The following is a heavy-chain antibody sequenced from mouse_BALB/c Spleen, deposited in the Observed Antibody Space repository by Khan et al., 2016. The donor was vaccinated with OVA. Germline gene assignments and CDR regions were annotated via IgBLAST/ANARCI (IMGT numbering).Heavy chain of an antibody. CDR1: AYTFTSYV. D-gene: IGHD2-14*01. J-gene: IGHJ2*01. CDR3: AKNYRYDVYFDY. V-gene: IGHV1S136*01. CDR2: IYPYNDDT. Sequence: VQLQQSGPELVKPGASVRMSCKASAYTFTSYVMHWVKQKPGQGLEWIGYIYPYNDDTKYNEKFKGKAKLTSDKSSSTAYMELSSLTSEDSAVYYCAKNYRYDVYFDYWGQGTTLTVSS.